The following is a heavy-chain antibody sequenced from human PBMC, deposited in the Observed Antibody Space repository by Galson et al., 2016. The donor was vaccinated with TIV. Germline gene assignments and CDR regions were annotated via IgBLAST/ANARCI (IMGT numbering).Heavy chain of an antibody. V-gene: IGHV3-15*01. J-gene: IGHJ4*02. D-gene: IGHD2-15*01. CDR1: GFIFSNAW. CDR2: IKSNFDGGTT. Sequence: SLRLSCAASGFIFSNAWMSWVRQAPGKGLEWVGRIKSNFDGGTTDYAEPVKGRSTISRHDSKNTLFLQMSRLKTEDTAVYYCTTELGYCSGGYCYYFDYWGQGTLVTVSS. CDR3: TTELGYCSGGYCYYFDY.